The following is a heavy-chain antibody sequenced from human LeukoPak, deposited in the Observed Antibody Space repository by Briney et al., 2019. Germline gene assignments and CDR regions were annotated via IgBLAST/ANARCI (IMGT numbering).Heavy chain of an antibody. CDR2: IYYSGST. J-gene: IGHJ4*02. V-gene: IGHV4-59*12. Sequence: PSETLSLTCTVSGGSISSYYWSWIRQPPGKGLEWIGYIYYSGSTNYNPSLKSRVTISVDKSKNQFSLKLSSVTAADTAVYYCARDNYGSGSYRGFDYWGQGTLVTVSS. CDR3: ARDNYGSGSYRGFDY. CDR1: GGSISSYY. D-gene: IGHD3-10*01.